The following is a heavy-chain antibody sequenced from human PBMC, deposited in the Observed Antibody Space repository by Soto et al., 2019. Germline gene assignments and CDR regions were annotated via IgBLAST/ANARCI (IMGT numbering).Heavy chain of an antibody. CDR3: ARDATTWRFSGSYYY. CDR2: IKQDGSEK. D-gene: IGHD3-10*01. V-gene: IGHV3-7*01. Sequence: GGSLRLSCAASGFTFSSYWMSWVRQAPGKGLEWVANIKQDGSEKYYVDSVKGRFTISRDNAKNSLYLQMNSLRAEDTAVYSCARDATTWRFSGSYYYWGQGSLVTVSS. J-gene: IGHJ4*02. CDR1: GFTFSSYW.